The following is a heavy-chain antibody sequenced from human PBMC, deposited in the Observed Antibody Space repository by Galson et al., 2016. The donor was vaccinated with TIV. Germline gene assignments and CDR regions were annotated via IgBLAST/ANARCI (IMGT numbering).Heavy chain of an antibody. D-gene: IGHD1-26*01. V-gene: IGHV1-69-2*01. CDR1: GYTFTDYY. J-gene: IGHJ4*02. Sequence: VKVSCKVSGYTFTDYYIHWVQQAPGKGLEWMGHVDPEDGQIIYAEKFQGRVTMTTNTSTGTAYMELRSLRSDDTAVYYCARDRMSPLVGATQDFWGQGTLVSVSS. CDR3: ARDRMSPLVGATQDF. CDR2: VDPEDGQI.